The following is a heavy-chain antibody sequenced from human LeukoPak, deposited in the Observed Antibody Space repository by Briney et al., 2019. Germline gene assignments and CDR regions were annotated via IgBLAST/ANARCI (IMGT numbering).Heavy chain of an antibody. CDR2: INPNSGGT. D-gene: IGHD3-22*01. CDR3: ARDRVYYDSSGYYDY. CDR1: GYTFTGYY. J-gene: IGHJ4*02. Sequence: ASVKVSCKASGYTFTGYYMHWVRQAPGQGLEWMGWINPNSGGTNYAQKFQGRVTMTRDTPISTAYMELSRLRSDDTAVYYCARDRVYYDSSGYYDYWGQGTLVTVSS. V-gene: IGHV1-2*02.